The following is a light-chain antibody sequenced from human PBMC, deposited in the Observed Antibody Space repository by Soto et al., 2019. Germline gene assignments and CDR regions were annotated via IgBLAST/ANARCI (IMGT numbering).Light chain of an antibody. V-gene: IGLV2-14*01. CDR3: SSRTTSSTYV. Sequence: QSALTQPASVSGSPGQSITISCTGSSSDVGGSKFVSWYQHHPGKAPKLMISEVSNRPSGVPNRFSGSKSGNMASLTISGLQAEDDGDYYCSSRTTSSTYVFGTGTKLTVL. CDR2: EVS. CDR1: SSDVGGSKF. J-gene: IGLJ1*01.